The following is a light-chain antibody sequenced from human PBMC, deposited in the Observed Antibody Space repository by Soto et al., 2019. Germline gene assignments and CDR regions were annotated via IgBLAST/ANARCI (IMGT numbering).Light chain of an antibody. CDR3: QQYGSSPVT. Sequence: EIVLTQSPGTLSLSPGERSTLSCRASQSIRSNYLAWYQQKPGQAPRXXIYGAFSRATGIPDRFSGSGSGTDLTITISRLEPEDFEVYYCQQYGSSPVTFGQGTKVDIK. V-gene: IGKV3-20*01. CDR1: QSIRSNY. CDR2: GAF. J-gene: IGKJ1*01.